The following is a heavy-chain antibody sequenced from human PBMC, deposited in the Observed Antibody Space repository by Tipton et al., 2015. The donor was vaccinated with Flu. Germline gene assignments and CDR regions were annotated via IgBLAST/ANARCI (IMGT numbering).Heavy chain of an antibody. V-gene: IGHV4-59*08. D-gene: IGHD4-11*01. CDR3: ARRDYSNYVSEPKNWFDP. J-gene: IGHJ5*02. CDR2: VHQTGST. CDR1: DASISSYY. Sequence: TLSLTCTVSDASISSYYWSWIRQPPGRGLEWIGNVHQTGSTYFNPSLTGRVTISVHRSKNQFFLRLTSVTAADTAVYYCARRDYSNYVSEPKNWFDPWGQGILVTVSS.